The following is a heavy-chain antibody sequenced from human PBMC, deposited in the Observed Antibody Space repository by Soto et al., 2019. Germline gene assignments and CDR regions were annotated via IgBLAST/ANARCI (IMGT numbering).Heavy chain of an antibody. V-gene: IGHV5-51*01. CDR1: GYSFTSYW. Sequence: LGESLKISCKGSGYSFTSYWIGWVRQMPGKGLGWMGIIYPGDSDTRYSPSFQGQVTISANKSSSTAYLQWSRLKASDTAMYYCARRPPIGIAAHPFSYWGKRTLVTVSS. CDR3: ARRPPIGIAAHPFSY. J-gene: IGHJ1*01. D-gene: IGHD6-6*01. CDR2: IYPGDSDT.